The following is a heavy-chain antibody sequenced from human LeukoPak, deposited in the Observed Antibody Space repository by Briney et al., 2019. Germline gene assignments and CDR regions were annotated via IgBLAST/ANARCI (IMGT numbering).Heavy chain of an antibody. V-gene: IGHV1-46*01. CDR3: ASQRAYGSGSYYNGGNFDY. CDR2: INPSGGST. CDR1: GYTFTSYY. D-gene: IGHD3-10*01. J-gene: IGHJ4*02. Sequence: ASVKVSCEASGYTFTSYYMHWVRQAPGQGLEWMGIINPSGGSTSYAQKFQGRVTMTRDMSTSTVYMELSSLRSEDTAVYYCASQRAYGSGSYYNGGNFDYWGQGTLVTVSS.